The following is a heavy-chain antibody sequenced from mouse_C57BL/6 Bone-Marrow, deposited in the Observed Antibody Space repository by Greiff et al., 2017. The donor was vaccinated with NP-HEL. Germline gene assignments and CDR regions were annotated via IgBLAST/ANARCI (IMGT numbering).Heavy chain of an antibody. D-gene: IGHD1-1*01. CDR2: IDPSDSYT. CDR1: GYTFTSYW. V-gene: IGHV1-69*01. J-gene: IGHJ1*03. CDR3: ARSNHYYGISYDWYFDV. Sequence: QVQLQQPGAELVMPGASVKLSCKASGYTFTSYWMHWVKQRPGQGLEWIGEIDPSDSYTNYNQKFKGKSTLTVDKSSSTAYMQLSSLTSEDSAVYYCARSNHYYGISYDWYFDVWGTGTTVTVSS.